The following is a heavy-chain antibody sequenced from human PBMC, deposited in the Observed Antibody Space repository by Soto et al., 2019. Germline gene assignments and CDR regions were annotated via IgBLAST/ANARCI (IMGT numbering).Heavy chain of an antibody. Sequence: EVQLVESGGGLVQPGGSLRLSCAASGFTVSSNYMSWVRQAPGKGMEWVSLIYTSGGTYYADSVKGRFSISRDNSRNTLYLQMNSLRAEDTAVYYCAREQVSIGFWSGYADYWGQGTLVTVSS. CDR3: AREQVSIGFWSGYADY. D-gene: IGHD3-3*01. CDR1: GFTVSSNY. CDR2: IYTSGGT. V-gene: IGHV3-66*01. J-gene: IGHJ4*02.